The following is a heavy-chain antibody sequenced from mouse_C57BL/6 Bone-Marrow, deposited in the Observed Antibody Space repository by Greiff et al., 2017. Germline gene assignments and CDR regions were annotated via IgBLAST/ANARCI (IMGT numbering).Heavy chain of an antibody. V-gene: IGHV1-59*01. CDR2: IDPSDSYT. J-gene: IGHJ3*01. CDR3: AREAIYYDYDGAWFAY. Sequence: VQLQQPGAELVRPGTSVKLSCKASGYTFTSYWMHWVKQRPGQGLEWIGVIDPSDSYTNYNQKFKGKATLTVDTSSSTAYMQLSSLTSEDSAVYYCAREAIYYDYDGAWFAYWGQGTLVTVSA. D-gene: IGHD2-4*01. CDR1: GYTFTSYW.